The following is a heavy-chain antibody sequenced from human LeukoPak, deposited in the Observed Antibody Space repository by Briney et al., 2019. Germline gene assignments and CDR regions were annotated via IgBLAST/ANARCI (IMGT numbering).Heavy chain of an antibody. CDR3: ANGYSSGWYRFDP. V-gene: IGHV1-24*01. Sequence: ASVKVSCKVSGYALTELSMHWVRQAPGKGLEWMGGFDPEDGETIYAQKFQGRVTMTEDTSTDTAYMELSSLRSEDTAVYYCANGYSSGWYRFDPWGQGILVTVSS. D-gene: IGHD6-19*01. CDR2: FDPEDGET. J-gene: IGHJ5*02. CDR1: GYALTELS.